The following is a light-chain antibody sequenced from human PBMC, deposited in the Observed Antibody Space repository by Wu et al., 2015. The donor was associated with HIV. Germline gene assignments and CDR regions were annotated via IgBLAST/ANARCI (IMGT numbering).Light chain of an antibody. CDR1: QSVSSTY. CDR2: GAS. V-gene: IGKV3-20*01. CDR3: HQYGRSPPFT. J-gene: IGKJ3*01. Sequence: DIVLTQSPGTLSLSPGERATLSCRASQSVSSTYLAWYQQKPGQPPRLLIYGASRRATGIPDRFSGSGSGTDFSLTISRLEPEDFAVYYCHQYGRSPPFTFGPGTKVDIK.